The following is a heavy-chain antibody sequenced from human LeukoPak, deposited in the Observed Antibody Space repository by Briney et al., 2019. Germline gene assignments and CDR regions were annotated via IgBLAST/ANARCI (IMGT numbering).Heavy chain of an antibody. CDR1: GFTFSNYA. CDR2: ISVTGSST. Sequence: GGSLRLSCAASGFTFSNYAVSWVRQAPGKGLEWVSAISVTGSSTYYADSVKGRFTISRNNSKNTVYLQMTSLRAEDTAIYYCAPRIIRGSGSYYDYWGQGTLVTVSS. J-gene: IGHJ4*02. CDR3: APRIIRGSGSYYDY. D-gene: IGHD3-10*01. V-gene: IGHV3-23*01.